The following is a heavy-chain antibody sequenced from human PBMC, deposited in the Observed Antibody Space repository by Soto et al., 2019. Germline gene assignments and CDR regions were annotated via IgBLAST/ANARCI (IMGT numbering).Heavy chain of an antibody. CDR1: GYSFTSYW. D-gene: IGHD6-6*01. CDR2: IYPGDSDT. J-gene: IGHJ4*02. CDR3: ARPPAPYSSSSYFDY. V-gene: IGHV5-51*01. Sequence: GESLKISCKCSGYSFTSYWIGWARQMPGKGLEWMGIIYPGDSDTRYSPSFQGQVTISADKSISTAYLQWSSLKASDTAMYYCARPPAPYSSSSYFDYWGQGTLVTSPQ.